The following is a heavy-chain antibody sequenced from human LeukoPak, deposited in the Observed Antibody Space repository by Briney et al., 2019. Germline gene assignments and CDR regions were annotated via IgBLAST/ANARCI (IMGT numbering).Heavy chain of an antibody. D-gene: IGHD6-13*01. CDR3: ARVRGSSWPTYYFDY. CDR2: INPSGGST. CDR1: GYTFTSYY. Sequence: ASVKVSCKASGYTFTSYYMHWVRQAPGQGLEWMGIINPSGGSTSYAQKFQGRVTKTRDTSTSTVYMELSSLRSEDTAVYYCARVRGSSWPTYYFDYWGQGTLVTVSS. J-gene: IGHJ4*02. V-gene: IGHV1-46*01.